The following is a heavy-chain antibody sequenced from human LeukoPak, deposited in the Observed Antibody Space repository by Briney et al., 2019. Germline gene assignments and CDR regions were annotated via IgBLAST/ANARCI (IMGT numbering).Heavy chain of an antibody. J-gene: IGHJ4*02. D-gene: IGHD3-22*01. CDR2: ISDIGSI. V-gene: IGHV4-59*12. CDR1: GGSISSYY. CDR3: ARDGDYYDSSGYYYVWSAFDY. Sequence: SETLSLTCTVSGGSISSYYWSWIRQPPGKGLEWIAYISDIGSINYNPSLKSRVTMSVDTSKNPFSLKLSSVTAADTAVYYCARDGDYYDSSGYYYVWSAFDYWGQGTLVTVSS.